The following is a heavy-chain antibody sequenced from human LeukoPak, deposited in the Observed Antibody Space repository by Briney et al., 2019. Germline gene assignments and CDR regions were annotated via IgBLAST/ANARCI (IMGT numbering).Heavy chain of an antibody. Sequence: GGSLRLSCAASGFTFTCCWMSWVRQTPGKGLEWVASIKQDGREKFYADSVKGRFTISRDNAKNSLYLQVNSLRAEDTAVYYCARVPEVTRYFDSWGQGILVTVSS. CDR3: ARVPEVTRYFDS. CDR2: IKQDGREK. V-gene: IGHV3-7*01. CDR1: GFTFTCCW. J-gene: IGHJ4*02. D-gene: IGHD4-23*01.